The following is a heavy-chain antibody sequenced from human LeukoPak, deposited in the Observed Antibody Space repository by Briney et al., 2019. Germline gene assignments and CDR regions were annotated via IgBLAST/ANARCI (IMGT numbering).Heavy chain of an antibody. CDR2: IYTSGST. CDR3: ARVWAAAGFYYYYGMDV. CDR1: GGSISSHY. D-gene: IGHD6-13*01. J-gene: IGHJ6*02. V-gene: IGHV4-4*07. Sequence: SETLSLTCTVSGGSISSHYWSWIRQPAGKGLEWIGRIYTSGSTNYNPSLKSRVTMSVDTSKNQFSLKLSSVTAADTAVYYCARVWAAAGFYYYYGMDVWGQGTTVTVSS.